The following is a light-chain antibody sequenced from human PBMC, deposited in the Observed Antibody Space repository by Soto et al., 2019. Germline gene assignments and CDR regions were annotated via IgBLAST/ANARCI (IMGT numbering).Light chain of an antibody. J-gene: IGLJ1*01. CDR3: CSYAGSSTYV. V-gene: IGLV2-23*01. CDR1: SSDVGSYNL. CDR2: EDI. Sequence: QSVLTKPASVSGSPGQSITISCTGTSSDVGSYNLVSWYQQHPGKAPKLMIYEDIKRPSGVSNRFSGSKSGNTASLTISGLQAEDEADYYCCSYAGSSTYVFGTGTKVTVL.